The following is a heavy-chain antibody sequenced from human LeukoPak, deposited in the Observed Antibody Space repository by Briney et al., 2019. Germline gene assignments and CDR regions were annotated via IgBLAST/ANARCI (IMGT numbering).Heavy chain of an antibody. CDR3: ARTSGFLDY. J-gene: IGHJ4*02. CDR2: ISYSGGT. Sequence: SETLSLTCTVSGGSISSYYWSWIRQPPGKGLEWIGYISYSGGTNYNPSLKSRVTTSIDTSTNQFSLKLSSVTAADRAVYYCARTSGFLDYWGQGTLVTVSS. CDR1: GGSISSYY. D-gene: IGHD3-3*01. V-gene: IGHV4-59*01.